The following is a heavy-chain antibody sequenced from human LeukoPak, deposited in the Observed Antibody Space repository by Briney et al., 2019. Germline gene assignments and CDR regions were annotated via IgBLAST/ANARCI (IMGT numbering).Heavy chain of an antibody. J-gene: IGHJ4*02. Sequence: GSLRLSCAASGFTLSSYGMHWVRQAPGKGLEWVAFIRYDGSNKYYADSVKGQFTISRDNSKNTLYLQMNSLRAEDTAVYYCASSYYYGSGGYLNWGQGTLVTVSS. V-gene: IGHV3-30*02. CDR1: GFTLSSYG. D-gene: IGHD3-10*01. CDR2: IRYDGSNK. CDR3: ASSYYYGSGGYLN.